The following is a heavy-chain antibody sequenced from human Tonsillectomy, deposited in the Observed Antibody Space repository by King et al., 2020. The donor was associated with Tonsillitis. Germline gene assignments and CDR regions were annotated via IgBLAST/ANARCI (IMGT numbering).Heavy chain of an antibody. V-gene: IGHV4-61*01. CDR2: IYYSGST. CDR1: GGSVSSGNYY. D-gene: IGHD5-18*01. J-gene: IGHJ4*02. CDR3: ARCAHAVTLFDY. Sequence: QLQESGPGLVKPSETLSLTCTVSGGSVSSGNYYWNWIRQPPGKGLEWIGNIYYSGSTNYNPSLKSRVTISVDTSKNQFSLKLSSVTAADTAVDYCARCAHAVTLFDYWGQGTLVTVSS.